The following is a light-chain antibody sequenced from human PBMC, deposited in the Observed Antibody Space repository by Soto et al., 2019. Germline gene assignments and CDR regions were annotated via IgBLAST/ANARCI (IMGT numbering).Light chain of an antibody. CDR1: QSISRW. V-gene: IGKV1-5*03. Sequence: DIRMTQCPSALSASGGDRVTITCRASQSISRWLAWYQQKPGKAPKLLIYKASSLESGVPSRFNGSGSGTEFTLTISSLQPDDLATYYRQQYSTYGTFGQGTQVDIK. CDR3: QQYSTYGT. CDR2: KAS. J-gene: IGKJ1*01.